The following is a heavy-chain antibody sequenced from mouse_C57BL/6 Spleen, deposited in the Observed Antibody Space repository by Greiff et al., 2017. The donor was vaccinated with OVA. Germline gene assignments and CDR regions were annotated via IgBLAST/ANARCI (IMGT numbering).Heavy chain of an antibody. CDR1: GYTFTDYY. V-gene: IGHV1-26*01. J-gene: IGHJ2*01. Sequence: VQLQQSGPELVKPGASVKISCKASGYTFTDYYMNWVKQSNGKSLEWIGDINPNNGGTSYNQKFKGKATLTVDKSSSTAYMELRSLTSEDSAVYYCARWGWSYYFDYWGQGTTLTVSS. D-gene: IGHD1-1*02. CDR3: ARWGWSYYFDY. CDR2: INPNNGGT.